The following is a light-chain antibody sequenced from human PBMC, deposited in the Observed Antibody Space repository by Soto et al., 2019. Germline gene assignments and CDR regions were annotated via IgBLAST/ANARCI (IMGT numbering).Light chain of an antibody. CDR1: QSLLYSSNNKNY. J-gene: IGKJ5*01. CDR3: QQYYSAPLT. Sequence: DIVMTQSPDSLPVSLGERATINCKSSQSLLYSSNNKNYLAWYQQKPGQPPKLLIFWASTRESGVPDRFTGSGSGTDFTLTISNLQAEDVAVYYCQQYYSAPLTFGQGTRLELK. CDR2: WAS. V-gene: IGKV4-1*01.